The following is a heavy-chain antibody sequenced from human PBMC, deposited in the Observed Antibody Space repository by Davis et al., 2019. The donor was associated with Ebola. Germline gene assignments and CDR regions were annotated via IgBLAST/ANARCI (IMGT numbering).Heavy chain of an antibody. V-gene: IGHV3-7*03. Sequence: GGSLRLSCVGSGFSPDSYWLAWLRPAPGRGLEWVANIQRDGSENYYAYSVTGRFTISRDNANNSLFRQMNILRAEDTAVYFCARMYYDVGTDYLKQIRKPKPQYCLDSWGQGTLVTVSS. CDR1: GFSPDSYW. D-gene: IGHD3-3*01. J-gene: IGHJ4*02. CDR3: ARMYYDVGTDYLKQIRKPKPQYCLDS. CDR2: IQRDGSEN.